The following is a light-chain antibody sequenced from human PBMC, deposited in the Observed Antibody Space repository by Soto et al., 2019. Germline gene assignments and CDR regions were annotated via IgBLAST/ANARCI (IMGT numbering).Light chain of an antibody. J-gene: IGKJ1*01. CDR2: KAS. Sequence: DIKMTQSPSTLSATVGDRVTITCRASQSISSWLAWYQQKPGKAPKLLIYKASNLESGVPSRFSGSGSGTEFTLTISSLQPDDFATYYYQQYSTYWTFGQGTRV. CDR1: QSISSW. CDR3: QQYSTYWT. V-gene: IGKV1-5*03.